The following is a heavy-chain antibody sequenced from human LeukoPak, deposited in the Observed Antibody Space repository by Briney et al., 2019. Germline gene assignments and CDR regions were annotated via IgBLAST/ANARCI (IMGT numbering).Heavy chain of an antibody. J-gene: IGHJ4*02. CDR3: ARGGRISAYFDY. CDR1: GFTCSSYW. V-gene: IGHV3-7*04. CDR2: IKQDGSEK. D-gene: IGHD3-10*01. Sequence: PGGALRLSCAASGFTCSSYWMSWVRQAPGKGLEWVANIKQDGSEKYYVDSVKGRFTISRDNAKNSLYLQMNSLRAEDTAVYYCARGGRISAYFDYWGQGTLVTVSS.